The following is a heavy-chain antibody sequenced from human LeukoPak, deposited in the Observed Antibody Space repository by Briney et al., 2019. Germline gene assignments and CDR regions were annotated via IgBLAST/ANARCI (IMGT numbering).Heavy chain of an antibody. CDR3: ALEVGMGQQPVIGY. CDR1: GGSFSGYY. Sequence: SETLSLTCAVYGGSFSGYYWSWIRQPPGKGLEWIGEIYHSGSTNYNPSLKSRVTISVDKSKNQFSLKLSSVTAADTAVYYCALEVGMGQQPVIGYWGQGTLVTVSS. D-gene: IGHD6-13*01. J-gene: IGHJ4*02. CDR2: IYHSGST. V-gene: IGHV4-34*01.